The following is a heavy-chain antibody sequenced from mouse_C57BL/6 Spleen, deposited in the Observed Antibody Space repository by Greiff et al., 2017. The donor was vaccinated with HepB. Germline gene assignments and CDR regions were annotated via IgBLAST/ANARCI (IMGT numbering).Heavy chain of an antibody. CDR3: ARSDSNYARLYAMDY. Sequence: VQLKQSGAELVRPGPLVTVSCKASGYAFTNYLLEWVQQRPGQGLAWIGVINPGSGGTNYNEKFKGKATLTADKSSSTAYMQISSLTSEDSAVYFCARSDSNYARLYAMDYWGQGTSVTVSS. V-gene: IGHV1-54*01. D-gene: IGHD2-5*01. J-gene: IGHJ4*01. CDR1: GYAFTNYL. CDR2: INPGSGGT.